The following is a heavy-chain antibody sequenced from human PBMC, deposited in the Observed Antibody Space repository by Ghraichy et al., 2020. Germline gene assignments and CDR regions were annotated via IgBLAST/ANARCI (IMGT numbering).Heavy chain of an antibody. V-gene: IGHV4-31*03. CDR2: IYNGVTT. CDR3: AREMSGRSDWFDP. D-gene: IGHD3-10*01. CDR1: GGSISSGGSY. Sequence: SQTLSLTCTVSGGSISSGGSYWSWIRQHPGKGLEWIGYIYNGVTTFYNPSLKSRAAISVDTSKNQFSLKVTSVTAADTAIYYCAREMSGRSDWFDPWGQGTLVTVAS. J-gene: IGHJ5*02.